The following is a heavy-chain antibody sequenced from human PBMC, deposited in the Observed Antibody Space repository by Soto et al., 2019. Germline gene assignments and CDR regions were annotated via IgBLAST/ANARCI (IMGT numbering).Heavy chain of an antibody. Sequence: PSETRSLTCTVSGGSISSSSYYWGWIRQPPGKGLEGIGGNYYSGSPYYNPPPKRRDPLPVDTSQNQFSLKLSSVTAADTAVYYCARRLYYDSSGFEGGGMDVWGQGTTVTVSS. D-gene: IGHD3-22*01. V-gene: IGHV4-39*01. CDR3: ARRLYYDSSGFEGGGMDV. CDR1: GGSISSSSYY. J-gene: IGHJ6*02. CDR2: NYYSGSP.